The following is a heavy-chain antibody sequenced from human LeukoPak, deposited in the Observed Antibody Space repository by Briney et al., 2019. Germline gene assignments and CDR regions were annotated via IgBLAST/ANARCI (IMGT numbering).Heavy chain of an antibody. CDR3: AKDLAVNDY. D-gene: IGHD3-10*01. CDR2: INSGGST. Sequence: GGSLRLSCAASGFTFSIYAITWVRQAPGKGLEWVSSINSGGSTYYADSVKGRFTISRDNSKNTLYLQMNSLRAEDTALYYCAKDLAVNDYWGQGTLVTVSS. J-gene: IGHJ4*02. V-gene: IGHV3-23*01. CDR1: GFTFSIYA.